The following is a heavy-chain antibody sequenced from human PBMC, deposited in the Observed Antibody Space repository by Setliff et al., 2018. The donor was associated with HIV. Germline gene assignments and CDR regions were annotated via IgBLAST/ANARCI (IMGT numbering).Heavy chain of an antibody. CDR2: ISWSSGNI. CDR1: GFAFESYA. D-gene: IGHD3-16*01. V-gene: IGHV3-9*01. J-gene: IGHJ3*02. Sequence: LRLSCAASGFAFESYAMHWVRQAPGKGLEWVSGISWSSGNIVYADSVKGRFTISRDNAKNSLYLQMNSLRVEDTAFYYCVKDYAHLYAFDIWGQGTMVTVSS. CDR3: VKDYAHLYAFDI.